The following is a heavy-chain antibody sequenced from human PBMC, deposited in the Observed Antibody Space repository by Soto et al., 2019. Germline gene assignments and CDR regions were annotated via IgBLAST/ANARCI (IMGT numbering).Heavy chain of an antibody. CDR3: AKVSSSWYAGFFDL. J-gene: IGHJ4*02. CDR1: GFTFTRHA. Sequence: EVQLLESGGGLVQPGGSLRLSCTASGFTFTRHAMTWVRQAPGKGLEWVSGLSDSSGSIYYADSVKGRFTISRDNSMNMLYLQMNTLRAEDTAIYYCAKVSSSWYAGFFDLWGQGTLVTVSS. D-gene: IGHD6-13*01. V-gene: IGHV3-23*01. CDR2: LSDSSGSI.